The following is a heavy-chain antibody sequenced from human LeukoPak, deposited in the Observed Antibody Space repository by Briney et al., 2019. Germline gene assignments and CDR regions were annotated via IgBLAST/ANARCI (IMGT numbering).Heavy chain of an antibody. CDR2: INHSGST. Sequence: SETLSLTCAVYGGSFSGYYWSWIRQPPGKGLEWIGEINHSGSTNYNPSLKSRVTISVDTSKDQFSLKLSSVTAADTAVYYCARGPRIAAAGNQTDYWGQGTLVTVSS. J-gene: IGHJ4*02. D-gene: IGHD6-13*01. CDR3: ARGPRIAAAGNQTDY. CDR1: GGSFSGYY. V-gene: IGHV4-34*01.